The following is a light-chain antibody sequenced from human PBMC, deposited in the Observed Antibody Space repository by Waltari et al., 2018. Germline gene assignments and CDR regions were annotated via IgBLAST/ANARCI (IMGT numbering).Light chain of an antibody. CDR2: DAS. J-gene: IGKJ4*01. CDR1: QGVRRY. V-gene: IGKV3-11*01. CDR3: QHRSVWPLT. Sequence: IVLTQSPATLSLFPGERATLPCRASQGVRRYLAWYQQKPGQAPRLLIYDASNRATGIPVRFSGSGSGTDFTLTISSLEPEDFAVYYCQHRSVWPLTFGGGTKVEIK.